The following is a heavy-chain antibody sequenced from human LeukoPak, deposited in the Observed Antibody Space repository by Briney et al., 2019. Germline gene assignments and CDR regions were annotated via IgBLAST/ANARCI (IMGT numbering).Heavy chain of an antibody. CDR1: GYTFTSYD. CDR3: ARNPPRTGDFNS. D-gene: IGHD7-27*01. J-gene: IGHJ4*02. Sequence: ASVKVSCKTSGYTFTSYDTNWVRQATGQGLGWLGWMSPNNGDTGYAQKFQGRVTMTRDTSTNTAYMELSALTSKDTAVYYCARNPPRTGDFNSWGQGALVTVSS. CDR2: MSPNNGDT. V-gene: IGHV1-8*01.